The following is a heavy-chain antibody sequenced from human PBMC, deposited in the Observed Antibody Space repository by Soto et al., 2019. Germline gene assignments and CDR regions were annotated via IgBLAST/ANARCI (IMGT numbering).Heavy chain of an antibody. V-gene: IGHV4-39*01. Sequence: QLLLQESGPGLVKSSETLSITCSVSGGSISSSSYYWNWMRQSPGKGLEWIGSVDYSGTTYYNPSLKRRVTISVDTYNQFSLKLSSVTAADTAYYFCARRPMVGPVAENAFDIWGQGTRVTVSS. CDR3: ARRPMVGPVAENAFDI. D-gene: IGHD6-19*01. CDR1: GGSISSSSYY. J-gene: IGHJ3*02. CDR2: VDYSGTT.